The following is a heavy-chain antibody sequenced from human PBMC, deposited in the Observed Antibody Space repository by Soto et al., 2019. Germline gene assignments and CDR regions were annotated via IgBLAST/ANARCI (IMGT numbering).Heavy chain of an antibody. CDR2: ILYSGNT. CDR3: ARVLRGGNIGDFFDY. J-gene: IGHJ4*02. D-gene: IGHD4-17*01. CDR1: GGSISSESFF. Sequence: SETLSLTCTVSGGSISSESFFWSWIRQHPGEGLEWIGYILYSGNTNYNPSLKSRVTISVDTSKNQFSLKLDSLTDADTAMYFCARVLRGGNIGDFFDYWGQGTLVTVSS. V-gene: IGHV4-31*03.